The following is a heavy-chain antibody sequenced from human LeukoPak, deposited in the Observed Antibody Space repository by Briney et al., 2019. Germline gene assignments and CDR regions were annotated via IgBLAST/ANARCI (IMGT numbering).Heavy chain of an antibody. D-gene: IGHD1-7*01. J-gene: IGHJ5*02. V-gene: IGHV4-59*01. Sequence: KPSETLSLTCTVSGGSISSYYWSWIRQPPGKGLEWIGYIYYSGSTNYNPSLKSRVTISVDTSKNQFSLKLSSVTAADTAVYYCARSRYNWNYYMNWFDPWGQGTLVTASS. CDR3: ARSRYNWNYYMNWFDP. CDR1: GGSISSYY. CDR2: IYYSGST.